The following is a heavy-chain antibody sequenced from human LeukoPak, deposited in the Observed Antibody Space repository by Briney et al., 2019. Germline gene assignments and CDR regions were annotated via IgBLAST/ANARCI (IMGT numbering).Heavy chain of an antibody. CDR3: AKEGYSSGLTANSDY. D-gene: IGHD6-19*01. CDR1: GFTFSSYA. Sequence: PGGSLRLSCAASGFTFSSYAMSWVRQAPGKGLEWVSSISGSGGSTYYADSVKGRFTISRDNSKNTLYLQMNSLRAEDTAVYYGAKEGYSSGLTANSDYWGQGTLVTVSS. J-gene: IGHJ4*02. V-gene: IGHV3-23*01. CDR2: ISGSGGST.